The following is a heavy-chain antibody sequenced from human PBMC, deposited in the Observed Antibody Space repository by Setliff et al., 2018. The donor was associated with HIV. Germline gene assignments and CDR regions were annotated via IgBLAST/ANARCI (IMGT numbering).Heavy chain of an antibody. D-gene: IGHD5-12*01. CDR2: VSASGST. Sequence: SETLSLTCTVSGGSISSGTYYWSWIRQPAGKGLEWIGRVSASGSTNYNPSLKSRVTISVDTSKNQFSLKVTSVTAADTAVYFCARDGGYSGHQWFGDAFDIWGQGTMVTVSS. CDR3: ARDGGYSGHQWFGDAFDI. V-gene: IGHV4-61*02. CDR1: GGSISSGTYY. J-gene: IGHJ3*02.